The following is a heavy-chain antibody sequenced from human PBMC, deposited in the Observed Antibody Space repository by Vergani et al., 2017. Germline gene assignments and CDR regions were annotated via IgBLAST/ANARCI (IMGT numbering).Heavy chain of an antibody. D-gene: IGHD6-19*01. J-gene: IGHJ4*02. CDR2: IGHSGSPI. CDR3: VXVQSVSGPYGGLDF. V-gene: IGHV3-11*04. CDR1: GFIFSDYY. Sequence: VQLLESGGGLVQPGGSLRLSCAVSGFIFSDYYMSWIRQAPGKGLEWISYIGHSGSPIFYADSVKGRFTISRDNAKNSLYLQMNGLRVEDTAMYFCVXVQSVSGPYGGLDFWGLGTLVTVSS.